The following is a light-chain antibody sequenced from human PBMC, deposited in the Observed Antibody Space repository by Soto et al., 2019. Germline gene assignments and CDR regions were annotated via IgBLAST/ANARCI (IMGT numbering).Light chain of an antibody. CDR2: GAS. CDR1: QSVTSSY. V-gene: IGKV3-20*01. J-gene: IGKJ3*01. Sequence: EIVLTQSPGTLSLSPGERATLACRASQSVTSSYLAWYQQNPGQAPRLLIYGASNTATGITAMFSGSGSRTDFSLTISRLEHEDLAVYYCQHCGSSPPFTFGPGNKVVIK. CDR3: QHCGSSPPFT.